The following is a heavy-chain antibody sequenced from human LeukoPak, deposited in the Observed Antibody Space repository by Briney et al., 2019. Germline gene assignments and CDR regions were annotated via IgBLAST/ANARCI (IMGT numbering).Heavy chain of an antibody. Sequence: PGGSLRLSCAASGFTFSSYGMHWVRQAPGKGLEWVAFIRYDGSNKYYADSVKGRFTISRDNSKNTLYLQMNSLRAEDTAVYYCAKDPHLRNIAVAGNGPYFDYWGQGTLVTVSS. V-gene: IGHV3-30*02. D-gene: IGHD6-19*01. CDR2: IRYDGSNK. J-gene: IGHJ4*02. CDR1: GFTFSSYG. CDR3: AKDPHLRNIAVAGNGPYFDY.